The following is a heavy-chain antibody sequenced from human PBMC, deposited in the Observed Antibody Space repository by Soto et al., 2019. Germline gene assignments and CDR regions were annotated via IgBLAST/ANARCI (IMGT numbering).Heavy chain of an antibody. CDR2: ISSSSSYI. CDR3: ARRMGTGRTGYYGMDV. CDR1: GFTFSSYS. V-gene: IGHV3-21*01. D-gene: IGHD1-1*01. Sequence: GGSLRLSCAASGFTFSSYSMNWVRQAPGKGLEWVSSISSSSSYIYYADSVKGRFTISRDNAKNSLYLQMNSLRAKDTAVYYCARRMGTGRTGYYGMDVWGQGTTVTVSS. J-gene: IGHJ6*02.